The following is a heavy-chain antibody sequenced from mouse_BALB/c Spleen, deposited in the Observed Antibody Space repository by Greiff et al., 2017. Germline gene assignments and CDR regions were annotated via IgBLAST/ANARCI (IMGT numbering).Heavy chain of an antibody. J-gene: IGHJ3*01. CDR2: IDPENGDT. CDR3: NAYYGSSYEAWFAY. V-gene: IGHV14-4*02. D-gene: IGHD1-1*01. CDR1: GFNIKDYY. Sequence: VHVKQSGAELVRSGASVKLSCTASGFNIKDYYMHWVKQRHEQGLEWIGWIDPENGDTEYAPKFQGKATMTADTSSNTAYLQLSSLTSEDTAVYYCNAYYGSSYEAWFAYWGQGTLVTVSA.